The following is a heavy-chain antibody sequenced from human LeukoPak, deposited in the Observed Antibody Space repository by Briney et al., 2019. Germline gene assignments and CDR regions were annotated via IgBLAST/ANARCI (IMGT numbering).Heavy chain of an antibody. Sequence: PSETLSLTCTVSGGSISSYYWSWIRQPPGKGLEWMGDIYYSGSTKYNPSLKSRVTISVDKSKNQFSLMLISVTAADTAVYYCAGLVGATWYFDHWGRGTLVTVSS. V-gene: IGHV4-59*08. CDR3: AGLVGATWYFDH. CDR1: GGSISSYY. D-gene: IGHD1-26*01. J-gene: IGHJ2*01. CDR2: IYYSGST.